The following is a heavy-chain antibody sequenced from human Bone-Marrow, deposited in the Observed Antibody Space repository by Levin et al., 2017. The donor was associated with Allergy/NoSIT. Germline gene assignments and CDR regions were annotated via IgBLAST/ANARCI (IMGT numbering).Heavy chain of an antibody. V-gene: IGHV3-15*01. CDR2: IKGKTDGGTT. CDR3: LLWSGSC. CDR1: GFTFSNAW. D-gene: IGHD3-3*01. Sequence: TSGGSLRLSCAASGFTFSNAWMNWVRQAPGKGLEWVGRIKGKTDGGTTDYAALMKGRFTIARDDSTNTLYLQLGSLKTGDTAVYYCLLWSGSCWGQGTLVTVSA. J-gene: IGHJ1*01.